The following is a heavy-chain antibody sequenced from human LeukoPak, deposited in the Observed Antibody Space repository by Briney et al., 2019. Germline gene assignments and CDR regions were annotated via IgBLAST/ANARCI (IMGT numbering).Heavy chain of an antibody. D-gene: IGHD1/OR15-1a*01. CDR1: GYTFTRYY. V-gene: IGHV1-46*01. CDR2: INPSGGST. J-gene: IGHJ4*02. Sequence: ASVKVSCKASGYTFTRYYMHWVRQAPGQGLEWMGIINPSGGSTNYAQKFQGRVTMTTDTSTITVYMEVSSLRSEDTAVYYCARWRTTYLDYWGQGTLVTVSS. CDR3: ARWRTTYLDY.